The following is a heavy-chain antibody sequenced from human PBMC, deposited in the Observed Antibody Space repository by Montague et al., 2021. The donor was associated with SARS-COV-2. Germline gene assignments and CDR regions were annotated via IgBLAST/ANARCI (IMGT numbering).Heavy chain of an antibody. CDR2: IHHSRST. D-gene: IGHD4-11*01. Sequence: SETLSLTCTVSGYSFSSGYYWCCLRQPPGKGLEWIGSIHHSRSTYYNPSLKSRVTISVDTSKNQFSLKLSSVTAADTAVYYCAVNSNYYYYYGMDVWGQGTTVTVSS. J-gene: IGHJ6*02. CDR3: AVNSNYYYYYGMDV. CDR1: GYSFSSGYY. V-gene: IGHV4-38-2*02.